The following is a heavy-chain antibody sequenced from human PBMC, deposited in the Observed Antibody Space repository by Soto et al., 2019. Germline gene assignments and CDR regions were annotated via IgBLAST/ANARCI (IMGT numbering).Heavy chain of an antibody. CDR3: ARGTDGFEF. D-gene: IGHD1-1*01. CDR2: MRSEDYGATT. CDR1: GFIFGDFA. V-gene: IGHV3-49*04. J-gene: IGHJ4*02. Sequence: QLVESGGGLVQPGRSLRLSCRGSGFIFGDFAVSWVRQAPGKGLEWVGFMRSEDYGATTEYAASVKGRFTISRDDDKNIGFLHMDSLKNEDTGVYYCARGTDGFEFWGRGILVTVSA.